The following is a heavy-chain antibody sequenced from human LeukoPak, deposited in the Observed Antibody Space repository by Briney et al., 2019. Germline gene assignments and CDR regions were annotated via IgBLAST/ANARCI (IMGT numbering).Heavy chain of an antibody. D-gene: IGHD3-10*02. CDR3: AELGITMIGGV. CDR2: ISSSGSTI. V-gene: IGHV3-48*03. J-gene: IGHJ6*04. Sequence: GGSLRLSCAASGFIFGDYGMSWVRQAPGKGLEWVSYISSSGSTIYYADSVKGRFTISRDNAKNSLYLQMNSLRAEDTAVYYCAELGITMIGGVWGKGTTVTISS. CDR1: GFIFGDYG.